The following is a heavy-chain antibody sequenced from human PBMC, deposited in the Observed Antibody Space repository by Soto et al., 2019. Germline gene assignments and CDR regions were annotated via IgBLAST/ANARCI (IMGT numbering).Heavy chain of an antibody. Sequence: QITLKDSGPTLVKPTHTLTLTCTFSGFSLSTSGVGVCWIRQPPGKPLEWLALIYWDDDKRFSPSLKSRLTITKDTSKTQVVLTMTNMDTVDTATYYCAHSRQQLAYSWRQGTLVTVSS. CDR2: IYWDDDK. D-gene: IGHD6-13*01. CDR1: GFSLSTSGVG. V-gene: IGHV2-5*02. J-gene: IGHJ4*02. CDR3: AHSRQQLAYS.